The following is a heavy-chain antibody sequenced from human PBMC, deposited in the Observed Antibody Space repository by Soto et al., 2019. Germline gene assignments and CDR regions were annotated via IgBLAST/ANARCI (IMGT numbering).Heavy chain of an antibody. J-gene: IGHJ6*02. CDR3: ASDPNILATRRDVYYYYGMDV. D-gene: IGHD5-12*01. CDR2: IKQDGSEK. Sequence: EVPLVESGGGLVQPGGSLRLSCAASGFTFSSYWMSWVRQAPGKGLEWVANIKQDGSEKYYVDSVKGRFTISRDNAKNSLYLQMNSLRAEDTAVYYCASDPNILATRRDVYYYYGMDVWGQGTTVTVSS. V-gene: IGHV3-7*01. CDR1: GFTFSSYW.